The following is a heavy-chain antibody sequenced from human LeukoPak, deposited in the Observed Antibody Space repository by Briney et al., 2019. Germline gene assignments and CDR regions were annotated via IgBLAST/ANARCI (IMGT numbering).Heavy chain of an antibody. Sequence: GESLKISCKGSGYSFTSYWIGWVRQMPGKGLEWMGIIYPGDSDTRYSPSFQAQVTISADKSISTAYLQWSSLKASDTAMYYCARHGDSSGYPYYGMDVWGQGTTVTVSS. CDR1: GYSFTSYW. CDR2: IYPGDSDT. CDR3: ARHGDSSGYPYYGMDV. J-gene: IGHJ6*02. V-gene: IGHV5-51*01. D-gene: IGHD3-22*01.